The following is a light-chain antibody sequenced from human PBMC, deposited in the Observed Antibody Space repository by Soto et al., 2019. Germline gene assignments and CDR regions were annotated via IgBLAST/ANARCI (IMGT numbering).Light chain of an antibody. J-gene: IGLJ3*02. V-gene: IGLV8-61*01. Sequence: QTVVTQEPSFSVSLGGTVTLTCGLSSGSVSPSYFPSWHQQTPGQIPRTLIYSTNSRSSGVPDRFSGSILGNKAVLTITGAQADDESDYYCVLYMGGGVSLFGGGTQLTVL. CDR1: SGSVSPSYF. CDR3: VLYMGGGVSL. CDR2: STN.